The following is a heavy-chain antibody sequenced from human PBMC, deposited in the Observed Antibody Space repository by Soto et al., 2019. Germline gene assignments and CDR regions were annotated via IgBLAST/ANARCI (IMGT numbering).Heavy chain of an antibody. D-gene: IGHD2-15*01. CDR1: GGTFSSYT. CDR2: IIPILGIA. Sequence: ASVKVSCKASGGTFSSYTISWVRQAPGQGLEWMGRIIPILGIANYAQKFQGRVTITADKSTSTAYMELSSLRSEDTAVYYCASAHCSGGSCYSRAQKYFQHWGQGTLVTVSS. V-gene: IGHV1-69*02. J-gene: IGHJ1*01. CDR3: ASAHCSGGSCYSRAQKYFQH.